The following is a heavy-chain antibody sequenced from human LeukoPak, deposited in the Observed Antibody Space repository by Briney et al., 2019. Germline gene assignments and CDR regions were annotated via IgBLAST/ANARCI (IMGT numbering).Heavy chain of an antibody. CDR3: ARDETQRQYYYDSSGYYPDAFDI. D-gene: IGHD3-22*01. Sequence: PGGSLRLSCAASGFTFNSYAISWVRQAPGKGPEWVAVVSYDGSNEYYADSVKDRFIISRDNSKNSLYLQMNSLRVEDTAIYYCARDETQRQYYYDSSGYYPDAFDIWGQGTMVTVSA. CDR2: VSYDGSNE. V-gene: IGHV3-30-3*01. J-gene: IGHJ3*02. CDR1: GFTFNSYA.